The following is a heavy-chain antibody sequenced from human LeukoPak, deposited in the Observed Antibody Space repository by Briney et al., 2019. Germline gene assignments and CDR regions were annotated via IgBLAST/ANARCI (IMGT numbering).Heavy chain of an antibody. CDR2: MNPNSGNA. D-gene: IGHD4-17*01. CDR3: ARGKGYGDYFDY. CDR1: GYTFTSYD. V-gene: IGHV1-8*01. Sequence: ASVKVSCKASGYTFTSYDINWVRQATGQGLEWMGWMNPNSGNAGYAQKFQGRVTMTRNTSISTAYMELSSLRSEDTAVYYCARGKGYGDYFDYWGQGTLVTVSS. J-gene: IGHJ4*02.